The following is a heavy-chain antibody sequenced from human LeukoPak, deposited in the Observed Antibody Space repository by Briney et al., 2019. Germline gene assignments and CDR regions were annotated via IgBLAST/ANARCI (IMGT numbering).Heavy chain of an antibody. CDR1: GYTLTELS. V-gene: IGHV1-24*01. D-gene: IGHD5-18*01. CDR2: FDPEDGET. J-gene: IGHJ6*02. CDR3: ASPIQLWFGGDMRSRYYYGMDV. Sequence: ASVKVSCKVSGYTLTELSMHWVRQAPGKGLEWMGGFDPEDGETIYAQKFQGRVTMTEDTSTDTAYMELSSLRSEDTAVYYCASPIQLWFGGDMRSRYYYGMDVWGQGTTVTVSS.